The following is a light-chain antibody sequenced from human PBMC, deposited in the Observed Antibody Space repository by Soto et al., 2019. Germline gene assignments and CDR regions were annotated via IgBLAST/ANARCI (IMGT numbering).Light chain of an antibody. V-gene: IGKV3-20*01. CDR1: QSIISNY. CDR2: GAS. J-gene: IGKJ1*01. Sequence: DIVLTQSPGTLSLSPGERAALSCRASQSIISNYLSFYQQKPGQAPSLLIYGASNRATGIPDRFSGSGSGTDFTLTISRLEPEDFAVYYCHQYDTSPSTFGQGTKVDIK. CDR3: HQYDTSPST.